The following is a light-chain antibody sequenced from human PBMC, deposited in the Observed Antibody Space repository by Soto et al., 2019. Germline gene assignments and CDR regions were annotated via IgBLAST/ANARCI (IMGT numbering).Light chain of an antibody. CDR2: GAS. Sequence: EIVLTQSPVTLSVSTGERATLSCRASQSVGNKLGWYQQRPGQAPRLLIIGASTRATGVPAKFSGSGSGTEFSLTINNLQSEDSAIYYCHQDASWSPFTFGQGTRLEIK. CDR1: QSVGNK. J-gene: IGKJ5*01. V-gene: IGKV3-15*01. CDR3: HQDASWSPFT.